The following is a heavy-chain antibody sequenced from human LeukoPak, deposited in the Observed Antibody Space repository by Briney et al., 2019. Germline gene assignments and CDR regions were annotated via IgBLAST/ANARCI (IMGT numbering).Heavy chain of an antibody. Sequence: GVSLTLSCAASGFTFSSSAMIWVRQAPAKGLEWVSFISTSSSYTYYSHPAMGRYTIPRNNTKDSLSVQAKSLIAEDTGLDYCARDEWLVRDHYMDVWGKGTTVTVSS. J-gene: IGHJ6*03. CDR1: GFTFSSSA. D-gene: IGHD6-19*01. V-gene: IGHV3-21*01. CDR2: ISTSSSYT. CDR3: ARDEWLVRDHYMDV.